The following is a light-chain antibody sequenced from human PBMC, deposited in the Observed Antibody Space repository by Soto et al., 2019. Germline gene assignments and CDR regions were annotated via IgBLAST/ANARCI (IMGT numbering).Light chain of an antibody. V-gene: IGKV3-11*01. CDR3: QQYNNWPPLVT. CDR2: DAS. CDR1: QSVSSY. Sequence: EIVLTQSPATLSLSPGERATLSCRASQSVSSYLAWYQQKPGQAPRLLIYDASNRATGIPARFSGSGSGTDFTLTISSLEPEDFAVYYCQQYNNWPPLVTFGGGSKVDIK. J-gene: IGKJ4*01.